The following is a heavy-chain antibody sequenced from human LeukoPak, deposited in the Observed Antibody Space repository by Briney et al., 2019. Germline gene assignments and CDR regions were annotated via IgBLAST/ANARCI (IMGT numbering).Heavy chain of an antibody. V-gene: IGHV4-34*01. Sequence: GSLRLSCAASGFTFSDYYMSWIRQPPGKGLEWIGEINHSGSTNYNPSLKSRVTISVDTSKNQFSLKLSSVTAADTAVYYCARGANYDYVWGSYRPPYFDYWGQGTLVTVSS. CDR2: INHSGST. CDR3: ARGANYDYVWGSYRPPYFDY. D-gene: IGHD3-16*02. J-gene: IGHJ4*02. CDR1: GFTFSDYY.